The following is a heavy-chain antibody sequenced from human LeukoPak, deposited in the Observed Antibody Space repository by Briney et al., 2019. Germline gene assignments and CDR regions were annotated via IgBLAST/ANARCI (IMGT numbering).Heavy chain of an antibody. CDR3: AKDRSVAVTNTDGYFDY. D-gene: IGHD6-19*01. J-gene: IGHJ4*02. V-gene: IGHV3-23*01. Sequence: ETGGSLRLSCAASGFTFGSDAMSWVRRAPGKGLEWVSGISDTGDRTYYTASVKGRFTISRDNSKNTLYLQMNSLRAEDTAIYFCAKDRSVAVTNTDGYFDYWGQGTLVTVSS. CDR2: ISDTGDRT. CDR1: GFTFGSDA.